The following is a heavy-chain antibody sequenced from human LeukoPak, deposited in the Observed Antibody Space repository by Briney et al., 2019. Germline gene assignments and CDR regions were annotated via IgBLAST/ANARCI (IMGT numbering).Heavy chain of an antibody. D-gene: IGHD3-3*01. Sequence: SETLSLTCTVSGGSISSSTYYWGWIRQPPGKGLEWIGSIYYSGSTYYNPSLKSRLTISVDTSKNQFSLKLSSVTAADTAVYYCARHSRRDDFWSGYYSDYWGQGTLVTVSS. V-gene: IGHV4-39*01. CDR2: IYYSGST. J-gene: IGHJ4*02. CDR3: ARHSRRDDFWSGYYSDY. CDR1: GGSISSSTYY.